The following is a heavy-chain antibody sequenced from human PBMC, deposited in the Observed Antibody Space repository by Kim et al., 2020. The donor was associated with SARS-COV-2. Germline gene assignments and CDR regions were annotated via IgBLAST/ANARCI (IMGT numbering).Heavy chain of an antibody. CDR2: IYYSGST. Sequence: SETLSLTCTVSGGSISSSSYYWGWIRQPPGKGLEWIGSIYYSGSTYYNPSLKSRVTISVDTSKNQFSLKLSSVTAADTAVYYCARGHWFDPWGQGTLVTVSS. CDR1: GGSISSSSYY. J-gene: IGHJ5*02. CDR3: ARGHWFDP. V-gene: IGHV4-39*01.